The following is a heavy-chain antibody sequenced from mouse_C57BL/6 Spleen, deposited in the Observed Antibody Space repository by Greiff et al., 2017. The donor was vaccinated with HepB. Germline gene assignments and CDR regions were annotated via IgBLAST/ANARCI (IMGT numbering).Heavy chain of an antibody. CDR3: ARGLLLSVYYAMDY. V-gene: IGHV2-2*01. CDR2: IWSGGST. D-gene: IGHD2-10*01. Sequence: VMLVESGPGLVQPSQSLSITCTVSGFSLTSYGVHWVRQSPGKGLEWLGVIWSGGSTDYNAAFISRLSISKDNSKSQVFFKMNSLQADDTAIYYCARGLLLSVYYAMDYWGQGTSVTVSS. J-gene: IGHJ4*01. CDR1: GFSLTSYG.